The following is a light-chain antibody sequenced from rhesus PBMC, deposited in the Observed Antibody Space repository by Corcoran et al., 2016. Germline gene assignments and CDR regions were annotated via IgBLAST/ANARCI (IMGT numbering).Light chain of an antibody. V-gene: IGKV3-10*01. Sequence: QVILTQSPATLSLSPGERATLSCRASQSVSSYLAWYRQKPGQAPRLLIYGASRRATGLPERFSGSGSWTDFTLTSSSLEPEDVGGYYCKQQSSGYSFGQETKVEIK. CDR2: GAS. CDR1: QSVSSY. CDR3: KQQSSGYS. J-gene: IGKJ2*01.